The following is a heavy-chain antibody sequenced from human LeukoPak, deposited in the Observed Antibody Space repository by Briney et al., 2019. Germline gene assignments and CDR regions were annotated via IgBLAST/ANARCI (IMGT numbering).Heavy chain of an antibody. J-gene: IGHJ4*02. CDR2: IYPGDSDT. Sequence: GESLKISCKGSGYGFTSYWIGWVRPMPGKGLEWMGIIYPGDSDTRYSPSFQGQVTISADKSISTAYLQWSSLKASDTAMYYCARLKTGGYSYGAFDYWGQGTLVTVSS. CDR1: GYGFTSYW. D-gene: IGHD5-18*01. CDR3: ARLKTGGYSYGAFDY. V-gene: IGHV5-51*01.